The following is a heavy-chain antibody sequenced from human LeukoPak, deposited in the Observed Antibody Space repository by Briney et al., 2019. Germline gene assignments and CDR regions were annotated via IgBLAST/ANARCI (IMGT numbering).Heavy chain of an antibody. CDR1: GGSISSYY. CDR3: AKDAGMTTVTTAFYYGMDV. V-gene: IGHV4-59*01. D-gene: IGHD4-17*01. CDR2: IYYSGST. J-gene: IGHJ6*02. Sequence: SETLSLTCTVSGGSISSYYWSWIRQPPGKGLEWIGYIYYSGSTNYNPSLKSRVTISVDTSKNQFSLKLSSVTAADTAVYYCAKDAGMTTVTTAFYYGMDVWGQGTTVTVSS.